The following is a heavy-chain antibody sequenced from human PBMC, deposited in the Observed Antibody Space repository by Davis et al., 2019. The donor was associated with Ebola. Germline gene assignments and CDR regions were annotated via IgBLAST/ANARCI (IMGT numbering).Heavy chain of an antibody. Sequence: PSETLSLTCTVSGGSISSSSYYWGWIRQPPGKGLEWIGEINHSGSTNYNPSLKSRVTISVDTSKNQFSLKLSSVTAADTAVYYCAREGQLRFRPYYMDVWGKGTTVTVSS. CDR1: GGSISSSSYY. CDR3: AREGQLRFRPYYMDV. CDR2: INHSGST. D-gene: IGHD3-3*01. J-gene: IGHJ6*03. V-gene: IGHV4-39*07.